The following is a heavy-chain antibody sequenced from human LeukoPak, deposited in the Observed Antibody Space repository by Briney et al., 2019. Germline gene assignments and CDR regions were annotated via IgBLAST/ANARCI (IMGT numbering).Heavy chain of an antibody. Sequence: GGSLRLSCAASKFTFSSYGMHWVRQAPGKGLEWVAVIWSDGSNKYYADPVKGRFTISRDNSKNTLCLQMNSLRAEDTAVYYCAGTSSGPERRGMDVWGQGTTVTVSS. D-gene: IGHD6-19*01. J-gene: IGHJ6*02. CDR2: IWSDGSNK. V-gene: IGHV3-33*01. CDR3: AGTSSGPERRGMDV. CDR1: KFTFSSYG.